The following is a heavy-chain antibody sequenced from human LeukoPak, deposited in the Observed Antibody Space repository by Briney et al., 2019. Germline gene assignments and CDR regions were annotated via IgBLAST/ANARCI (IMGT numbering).Heavy chain of an antibody. V-gene: IGHV3-23*01. CDR3: ARDLGFDY. CDR1: GFTFSNSA. Sequence: PGGSLRLSCAASGFTFSNSAMSWVRQAPGKGLEWVSSITSAGGGAYYPDSVKGRFTISRDNSKNTLYLQMNSLRAEDTAVYYCARDLGFDYWGQGTLVTVSS. CDR2: ITSAGGGA. J-gene: IGHJ4*02.